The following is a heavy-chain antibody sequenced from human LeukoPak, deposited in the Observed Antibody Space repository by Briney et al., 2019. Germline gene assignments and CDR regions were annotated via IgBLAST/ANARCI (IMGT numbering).Heavy chain of an antibody. CDR1: EFTFSSYW. CDR3: ARGGPRRGAYFDY. Sequence: GGSLRLSCAASEFTFSSYWMQWVRQAPGQGLMLVSRINTDGSSTSYADSVKGRFTISRDNAKNTLYLQMNGLRAEDTAVYYCARGGPRRGAYFDYWGQGTLVTVSS. J-gene: IGHJ4*02. CDR2: INTDGSST. V-gene: IGHV3-74*01.